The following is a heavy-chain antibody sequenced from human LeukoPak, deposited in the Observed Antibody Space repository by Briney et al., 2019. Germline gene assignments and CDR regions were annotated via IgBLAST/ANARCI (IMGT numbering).Heavy chain of an antibody. CDR1: GFTFSSYE. J-gene: IGHJ6*03. D-gene: IGHD3-10*01. Sequence: GGSLRLSCAASGFTFSSYEMNWVRHAPGKGLEWVSYISSSGSTIYYADSVKGRFTISRDNAKNSLYLQMNSLRAEDTAVYYCARDPTRDNYGSGSYYYYYMDVWGKGTTVTISS. CDR3: ARDPTRDNYGSGSYYYYYMDV. CDR2: ISSSGSTI. V-gene: IGHV3-48*03.